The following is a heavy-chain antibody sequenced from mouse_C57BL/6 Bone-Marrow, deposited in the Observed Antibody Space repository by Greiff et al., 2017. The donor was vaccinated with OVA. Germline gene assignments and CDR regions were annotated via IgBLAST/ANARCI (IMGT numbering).Heavy chain of an antibody. V-gene: IGHV1-4*01. CDR3: ARDYYNIYYAMDY. J-gene: IGHJ4*01. D-gene: IGHD2-12*01. CDR1: GYTFTSYT. Sequence: QVQLQQSGAELARPGASVKMSCKASGYTFTSYTMHWVKQRPGQGLEWIGYINPSSGYTKYNQKFKDKATLTADKSSSTAYMQLSSLTSEDSAVYYCARDYYNIYYAMDYWGQGTSVTVSS. CDR2: INPSSGYT.